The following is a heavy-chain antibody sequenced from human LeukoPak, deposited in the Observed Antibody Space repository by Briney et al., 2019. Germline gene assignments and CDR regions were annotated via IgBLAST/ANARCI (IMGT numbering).Heavy chain of an antibody. V-gene: IGHV3-53*01. J-gene: IGHJ5*02. CDR1: GFPVSSNY. D-gene: IGHD4-11*01. Sequence: PGGSLSLSCAASGFPVSSNYMSWVRQAPGKGLKWVSVIYSGGSTYYADSVKGRFTISRDNSKNTLYLQMNSLRAEDTAVYYCASRATVTTDRFWFDPWGQGTLVTVSS. CDR2: IYSGGST. CDR3: ASRATVTTDRFWFDP.